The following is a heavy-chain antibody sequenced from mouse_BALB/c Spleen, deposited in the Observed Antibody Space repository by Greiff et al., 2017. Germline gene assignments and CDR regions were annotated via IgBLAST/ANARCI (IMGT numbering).Heavy chain of an antibody. CDR1: GFSLTGYG. V-gene: IGHV2-6-7*01. Sequence: VQRVESGPGLVAPSQSLSITCTVSGFSLTGYGVNWVRQPPGKGLEWLGMIWGDGSTDYNSALKSRLSISKDNSKSQVFLKMNSLQTDDTARYYCASEDGSYAMDYWGQGTSVTVSS. CDR3: ASEDGSYAMDY. CDR2: IWGDGST. J-gene: IGHJ4*01. D-gene: IGHD2-3*01.